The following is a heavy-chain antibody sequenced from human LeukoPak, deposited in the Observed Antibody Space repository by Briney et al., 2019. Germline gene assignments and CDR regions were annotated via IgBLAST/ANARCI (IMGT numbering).Heavy chain of an antibody. CDR1: GGTFSSYA. V-gene: IGHV1-69*04. CDR2: IIPILGIA. Sequence: SVKVSCKGSGGTFSSYAISWVRQAPGQGLEWMGRIIPILGIANYAQKFQGRVTITADKSTSTAYMELNSLRSEDTAVYYCARSWGDCSGGSCYSGWFDPWGQGTLVTVSS. D-gene: IGHD2-15*01. CDR3: ARSWGDCSGGSCYSGWFDP. J-gene: IGHJ5*02.